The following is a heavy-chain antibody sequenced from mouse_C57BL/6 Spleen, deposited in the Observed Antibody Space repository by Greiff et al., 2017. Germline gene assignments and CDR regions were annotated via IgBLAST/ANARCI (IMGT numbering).Heavy chain of an antibody. V-gene: IGHV14-2*01. Sequence: EVQLQESGAELVKPGASVKLSCTASGFNIKDYYMHWVKQRTEQGLEWIGRIDPEDGETKYAPKFQGKATLTADTSSNTAYLQLSSLTSEDTAVYYCALVTTGYAMDYWGQGTSVTVSS. D-gene: IGHD1-1*01. J-gene: IGHJ4*01. CDR2: IDPEDGET. CDR3: ALVTTGYAMDY. CDR1: GFNIKDYY.